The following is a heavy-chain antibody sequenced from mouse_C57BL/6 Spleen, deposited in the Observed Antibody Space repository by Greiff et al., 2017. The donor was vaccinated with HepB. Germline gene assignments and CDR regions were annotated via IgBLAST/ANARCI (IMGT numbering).Heavy chain of an antibody. V-gene: IGHV5-4*01. CDR1: GFTFSSYA. CDR2: ISDGGSYT. CDR3: AREPYGSYFDY. J-gene: IGHJ2*01. Sequence: EVKLMESGGGLVKPGGSLKLSCAASGFTFSSYAMSWVRQTPEKRLEWVATISDGGSYTYYPDNVKGRFTISRDNAKNNLYLQMSHLKSEDTAMYYCAREPYGSYFDYWGQGTTLTVSS. D-gene: IGHD1-1*01.